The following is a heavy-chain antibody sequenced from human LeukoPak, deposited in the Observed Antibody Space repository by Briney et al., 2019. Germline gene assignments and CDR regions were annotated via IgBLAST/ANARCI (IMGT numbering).Heavy chain of an antibody. D-gene: IGHD3-22*01. CDR1: GGSISSYY. CDR2: VYTSGST. Sequence: SETLSPTCTASGGSISSYYWSWIRQPAGKGLEWIGRVYTSGSTNYNPSLKSRVTMSVDTSKNQFSLKLSSVTAADTAVYYCARDRHDYDSSGYYYVDYWGQGTLVTVSS. J-gene: IGHJ4*02. V-gene: IGHV4-4*07. CDR3: ARDRHDYDSSGYYYVDY.